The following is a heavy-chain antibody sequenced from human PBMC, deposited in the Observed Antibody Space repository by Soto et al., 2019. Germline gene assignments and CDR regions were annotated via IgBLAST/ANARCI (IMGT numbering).Heavy chain of an antibody. D-gene: IGHD6-13*01. V-gene: IGHV4-39*01. CDR1: GDSISGSPYF. CDR2: IFYDGYT. J-gene: IGHJ4*02. CDR3: ARLQAAVPHY. Sequence: QVQLQESGPGLVMPSETLSLTCTVSGDSISGSPYFWGWIRQPPGKRLEWIGSIFYDGYTLYTPSLKSRVTISVDTSKNQFSLKRTSVAAADTAIYFCARLQAAVPHYWCQGILVTVSS.